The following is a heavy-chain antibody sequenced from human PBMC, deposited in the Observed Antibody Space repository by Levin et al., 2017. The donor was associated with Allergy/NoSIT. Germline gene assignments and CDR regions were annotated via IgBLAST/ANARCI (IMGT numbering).Heavy chain of an antibody. J-gene: IGHJ6*02. CDR3: AKDQAVAGYYYYYGMDA. V-gene: IGHV3-21*01. CDR1: GFTFSNYN. Sequence: SCAASGFTFSNYNMNWVRQAPGKGLEWVSSISSSSSSIYYADSVKGRFTISRDNAKKSLYLQMNSLRAEDTAVYYCAKDQAVAGYYYYYGMDAWGQGTTVTVSS. CDR2: ISSSSSSI. D-gene: IGHD6-19*01.